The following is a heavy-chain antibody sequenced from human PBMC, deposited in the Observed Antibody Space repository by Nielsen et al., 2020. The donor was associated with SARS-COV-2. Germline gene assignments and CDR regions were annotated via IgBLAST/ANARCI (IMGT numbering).Heavy chain of an antibody. J-gene: IGHJ6*02. D-gene: IGHD6-19*01. CDR2: IYYSGST. CDR1: GGSISSYY. CDR3: ARGPSGIAVAGRYYYYGMDV. Sequence: SETLSLTCTVSGGSISSYYWSWIRQPPGKGLEWIGYIYYSGSTNYNPSLKSRVTISVDTSKNQFSLKLSSVTAADTAVYYCARGPSGIAVAGRYYYYGMDVWGQGTTVTVSS. V-gene: IGHV4-59*13.